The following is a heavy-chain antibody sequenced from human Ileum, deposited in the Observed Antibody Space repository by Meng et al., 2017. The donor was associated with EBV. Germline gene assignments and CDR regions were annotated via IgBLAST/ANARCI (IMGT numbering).Heavy chain of an antibody. D-gene: IGHD1-26*01. V-gene: IGHV4-30-4*01. CDR1: GGYISSGVYH. CDR3: AIYAVGGSGQGY. CDR2: CSGGT. Sequence: LQESGPGLVKPSQALSLPCAVSGGYISSGVYHWSWIRQPPGKGLEWIGCSGGTYYNPSLKSRLTISVDTSKNQFSLKLDSATAADTAVYYCAIYAVGGSGQGYWGQGTLVTVSS. J-gene: IGHJ4*02.